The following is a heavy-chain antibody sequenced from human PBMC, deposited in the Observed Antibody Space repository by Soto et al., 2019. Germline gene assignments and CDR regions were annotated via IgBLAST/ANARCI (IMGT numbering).Heavy chain of an antibody. CDR2: VYYSGHT. J-gene: IGHJ4*02. Sequence: PSETLSLTCSVSGGSLSSYFWTWIRQIPGRGLEWIGHVYYSGHTKYNPSLANRVTFSVDTSNNQFFLTLTSVTAADTATYFCARASQYYGSGPFDFWGQGTLVTVSS. CDR1: GGSLSSYF. D-gene: IGHD3-10*01. V-gene: IGHV4-59*01. CDR3: ARASQYYGSGPFDF.